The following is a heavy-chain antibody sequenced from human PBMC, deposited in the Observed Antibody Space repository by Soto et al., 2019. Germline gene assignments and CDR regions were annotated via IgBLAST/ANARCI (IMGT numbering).Heavy chain of an antibody. J-gene: IGHJ4*02. CDR1: GYTFTSYH. V-gene: IGHV1-8*01. D-gene: IGHD3-22*01. CDR2: MNPNTGNS. Sequence: GASVKVSCKASGYTFTSYHIYWLRQATGQGLEWMGWMNPNTGNSGYAQKFQGRVARTSDTSISTAHMELSSLRVEDTAIYYCAKDGGVRNCLRPSCYGHFDYWGQGALVTVSS. CDR3: AKDGGVRNCLRPSCYGHFDY.